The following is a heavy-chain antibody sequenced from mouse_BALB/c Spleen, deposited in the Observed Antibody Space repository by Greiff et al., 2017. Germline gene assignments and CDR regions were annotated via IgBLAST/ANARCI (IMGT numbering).Heavy chain of an antibody. CDR3: ARDGITTVYYYAMDY. CDR2: IRNKANGYTT. D-gene: IGHD1-1*01. J-gene: IGHJ4*01. V-gene: IGHV7-3*02. Sequence: EVKLVESGGGLVQPGGSLRLSCATSGFTFTDYYMSWVRQPPGKALEWLGFIRNKANGYTTEYSASVKGRFTISRDNSQSILYLQMNTLRAEDSATYYCARDGITTVYYYAMDYWGQGTSVTVSS. CDR1: GFTFTDYY.